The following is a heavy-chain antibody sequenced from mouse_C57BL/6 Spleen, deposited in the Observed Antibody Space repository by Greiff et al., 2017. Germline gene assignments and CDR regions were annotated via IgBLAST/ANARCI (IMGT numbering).Heavy chain of an antibody. CDR3: AREDYDGDYAMDY. D-gene: IGHD2-4*01. Sequence: VQLKESGPGLVKPSQSLSLTCSVTGYSIPSGYYWNWIRQFPGNKLEWMCYISYDGSNNYNPSLKNRISITRDPSKNQFFLKLNSVTTEDTATYYCAREDYDGDYAMDYWGQGTSVTVSS. V-gene: IGHV3-6*01. CDR1: GYSIPSGYY. CDR2: ISYDGSN. J-gene: IGHJ4*01.